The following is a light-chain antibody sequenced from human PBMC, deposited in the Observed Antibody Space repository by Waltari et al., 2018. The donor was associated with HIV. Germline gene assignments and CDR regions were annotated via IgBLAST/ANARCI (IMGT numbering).Light chain of an antibody. CDR2: ENN. CDR1: SSNIWDNS. Sequence: QSVLTQPPSTSAAPGQKVTIPCSGSSSNIWDNSVSWYQHLPGTAPKLLIYENNKRPSGIPDRFSGSKSGTSATLGITGLQTGDEADYYCGTWDSSLSAGVFGGGTKLTVL. V-gene: IGLV1-51*02. J-gene: IGLJ2*01. CDR3: GTWDSSLSAGV.